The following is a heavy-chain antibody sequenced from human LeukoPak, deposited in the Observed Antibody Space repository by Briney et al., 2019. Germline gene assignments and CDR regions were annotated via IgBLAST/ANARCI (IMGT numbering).Heavy chain of an antibody. CDR3: ARDGGCSGTSCYTHYYYYMDV. CDR2: INPNSGGT. CDR1: GYTFTDYF. Sequence: ASVKVSCKASGYTFTDYFLHWVRQAPGRGLEWMGWINPNSGGTNYAQKFQGRVTLTRDASISTAYMELSRLRSDDTAVYYCARDGGCSGTSCYTHYYYYMDVWGKGTTVTVSS. D-gene: IGHD2-2*02. V-gene: IGHV1-2*02. J-gene: IGHJ6*03.